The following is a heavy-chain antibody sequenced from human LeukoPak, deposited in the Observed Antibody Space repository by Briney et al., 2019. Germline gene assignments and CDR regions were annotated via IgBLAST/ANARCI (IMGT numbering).Heavy chain of an antibody. CDR2: IIPIFGTA. CDR3: ARENSSSSWYGTTWYFDY. Sequence: ASVKVSCKASGGTFSSYAISWVRQAPGQGLEWMGGIIPIFGTANYAQKFQGRVTITTDESTSTAYMELSSLRSEDTAVYYCARENSSSSWYGTTWYFDYWGQGTLVTVSS. D-gene: IGHD6-13*01. J-gene: IGHJ4*02. CDR1: GGTFSSYA. V-gene: IGHV1-69*05.